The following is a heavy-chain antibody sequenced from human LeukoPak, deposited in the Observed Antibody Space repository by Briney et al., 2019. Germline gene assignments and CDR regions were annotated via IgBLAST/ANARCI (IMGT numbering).Heavy chain of an antibody. J-gene: IGHJ4*02. CDR1: GFTFSSYS. D-gene: IGHD6-19*01. Sequence: GGSLRLSCAASGFTFSSYSMNWVRQAPGKGLEWVSSISSSSSYIYYADSVKGQFTISRDNAKNSLYLQMNSLRAEDTAVYYCAREDRVAGTFDYWGQGTLVTVSS. CDR3: AREDRVAGTFDY. CDR2: ISSSSSYI. V-gene: IGHV3-21*01.